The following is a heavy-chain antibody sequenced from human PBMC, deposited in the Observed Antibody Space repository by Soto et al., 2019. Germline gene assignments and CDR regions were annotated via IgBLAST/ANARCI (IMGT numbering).Heavy chain of an antibody. Sequence: SETLSLTCAVSGGSIRSSNWWSWVRQPPGKGLEWIGEVYHSGSTNLKPSLESRVTMSVDHSRNQFSLRLTSVTAADTAVYYCARVATKSSKTPGNVDFWGEGTLVTVSS. D-gene: IGHD2-15*01. CDR2: VYHSGST. CDR3: ARVATKSSKTPGNVDF. J-gene: IGHJ4*02. V-gene: IGHV4-4*02. CDR1: GGSIRSSNW.